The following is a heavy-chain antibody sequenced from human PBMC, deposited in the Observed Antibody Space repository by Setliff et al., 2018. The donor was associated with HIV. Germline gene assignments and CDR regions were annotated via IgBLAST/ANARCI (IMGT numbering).Heavy chain of an antibody. J-gene: IGHJ4*02. Sequence: GSLRLSCAASGFTFRNYKFNWVRQAPGRGLEWVSSISIGSGSSTIYYADSVKGRFTISRDNAKNSLYLQMNSLRGEDTAVYYCARGRPTGYFDCWGQGTLVTVSS. V-gene: IGHV3-48*01. CDR1: GFTFRNYK. CDR3: ARGRPTGYFDC. CDR2: ISIGSGSSTI. D-gene: IGHD1-1*01.